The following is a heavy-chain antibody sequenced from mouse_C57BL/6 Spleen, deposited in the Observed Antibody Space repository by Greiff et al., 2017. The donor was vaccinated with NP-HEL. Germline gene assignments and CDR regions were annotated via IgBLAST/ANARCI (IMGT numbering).Heavy chain of an antibody. CDR1: GYSFTSYY. CDR3: ARGGYDYGAMDY. J-gene: IGHJ4*01. Sequence: QVQLKESGPELVKPGASVKISCKASGYSFTSYYIHWVKQRPGQGLEWIGWIYPGSGNTKYNEKFKGKATLTADTSSSTAYMQLSSLTSEDSAVYYCARGGYDYGAMDYWGQGTSVTVSS. CDR2: IYPGSGNT. V-gene: IGHV1-66*01.